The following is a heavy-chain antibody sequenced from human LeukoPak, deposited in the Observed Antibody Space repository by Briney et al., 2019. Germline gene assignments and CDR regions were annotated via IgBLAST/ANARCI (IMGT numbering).Heavy chain of an antibody. CDR3: ATSYDNSGYYYWDY. CDR2: INPNSGGT. CDR1: GYTFTDYY. D-gene: IGHD3-22*01. Sequence: GASVKVSCKASGYTFTDYYMHWVRQAPGQGLKWMGWINPNSGGTNYAQKFQDRVTMTRDTSISTAYMELSRLRSDDTAVYYCATSYDNSGYYYWDYWGQGTLVTVSS. J-gene: IGHJ4*02. V-gene: IGHV1-2*02.